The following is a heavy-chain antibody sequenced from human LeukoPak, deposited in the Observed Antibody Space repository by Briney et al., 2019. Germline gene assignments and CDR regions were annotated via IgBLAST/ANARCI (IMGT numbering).Heavy chain of an antibody. D-gene: IGHD3-10*01. CDR1: GFTFDDYA. CDR3: AKDMYSYGSGSSYNPWGPFDS. Sequence: GRSLRLSCAASGFTFDDYAMHWVRQAPGKGLEWVSGIAWNTVNTGYADSAKGRFTISRDNAENSLYLQMNSLRAEDTALYYCAKDMYSYGSGSSYNPWGPFDSWGQGTLAILSS. CDR2: IAWNTVNT. J-gene: IGHJ4*02. V-gene: IGHV3-9*01.